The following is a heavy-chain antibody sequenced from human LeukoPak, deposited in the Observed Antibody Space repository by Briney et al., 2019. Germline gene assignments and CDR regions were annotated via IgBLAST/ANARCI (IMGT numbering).Heavy chain of an antibody. V-gene: IGHV3-21*04. CDR2: ISSSSSYI. J-gene: IGHJ3*02. Sequence: GGSLRLSCAASGFTFSSYSMNWVRQAPGKGLEWVSSISSSSSYIYYADSVKGRFTISRDNSKNTLYLQMNSLRAEDTAVYYCASLRKRGGAFDNWGQGTAVTVSS. CDR3: ASLRKRGGAFDN. CDR1: GFTFSSYS.